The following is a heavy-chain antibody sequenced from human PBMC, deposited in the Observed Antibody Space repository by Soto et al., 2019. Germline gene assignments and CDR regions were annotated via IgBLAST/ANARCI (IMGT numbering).Heavy chain of an antibody. D-gene: IGHD5-12*01. J-gene: IGHJ4*02. CDR2: IVVGSGST. CDR3: AAPPNRDAYNYGY. CDR1: GLTFSTSA. Sequence: QVHLVQSGPEVRKPGTSVKVSCKASGLTFSTSAVQWVRQARGQRLEWIGWIVVGSGSTKYAQQFQERVTITRDMXXSXAYXXLXXXXXXDXXVYYCAAPPNRDAYNYGYWGQGTLVTVSS. V-gene: IGHV1-58*01.